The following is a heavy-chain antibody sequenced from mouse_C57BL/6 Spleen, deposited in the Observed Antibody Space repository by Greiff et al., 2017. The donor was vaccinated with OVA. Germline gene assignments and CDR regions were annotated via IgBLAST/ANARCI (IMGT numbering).Heavy chain of an antibody. CDR2: IWSGGST. J-gene: IGHJ4*01. CDR3: ARIDGGRAMDY. Sequence: QVQLKESGPGLVQPSQSLSITCTASGFSLTSYGVHWVRQSPGKGLEWLGVIWSGGSTDYNAAFISRLSISKDNSKSQHMCRMNSVQADAAAIYYCARIDGGRAMDYWGQGTSVTVSS. D-gene: IGHD2-3*01. CDR1: GFSLTSYG. V-gene: IGHV2-2*01.